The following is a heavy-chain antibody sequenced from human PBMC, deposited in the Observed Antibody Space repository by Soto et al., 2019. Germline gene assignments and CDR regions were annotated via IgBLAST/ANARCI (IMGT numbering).Heavy chain of an antibody. D-gene: IGHD2-21*01. Sequence: GGSLRLSCAASGFSFSSYWMTWVRQAPGKGLEWLANIKQDGSEKYYVDSVKGRFTISRDNAENSLYLQMNRLRGEDTAVYYCAAYKGRSDTLARFDYWGQGTLVTVSS. CDR3: AAYKGRSDTLARFDY. CDR1: GFSFSSYW. CDR2: IKQDGSEK. V-gene: IGHV3-7*05. J-gene: IGHJ4*02.